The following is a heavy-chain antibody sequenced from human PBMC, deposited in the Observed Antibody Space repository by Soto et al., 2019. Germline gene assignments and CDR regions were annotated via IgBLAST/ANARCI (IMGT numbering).Heavy chain of an antibody. CDR3: ARRSSGWSFDY. D-gene: IGHD6-19*01. CDR2: ISGSGGST. V-gene: IGHV3-23*01. J-gene: IGHJ4*02. CDR1: GFTFGNYA. Sequence: EVQLLESGGGLVQPGGSLRLSCAASGFTFGNYAMNWVRQAPGKGLEWVSVISGSGGSTYYADSVKGRFTISRDNSKNTLYLQMNSLRAEDTAVYYCARRSSGWSFDYWGQGTLVTVSS.